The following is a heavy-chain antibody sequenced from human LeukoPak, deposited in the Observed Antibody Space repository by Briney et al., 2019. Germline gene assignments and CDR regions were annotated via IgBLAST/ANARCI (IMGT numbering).Heavy chain of an antibody. J-gene: IGHJ4*02. CDR3: TKEGSSSWRTHFDY. Sequence: GGSLRLSCAASGFTFSSYGMHWVRQAPGKGLEWVAVIWYGGSNKYYADSVKGRFTISRDNSKNTLYLQMNSLRAEDTAVYYCTKEGSSSWRTHFDYWGQGTLVTVSS. V-gene: IGHV3-30*02. D-gene: IGHD6-13*01. CDR2: IWYGGSNK. CDR1: GFTFSSYG.